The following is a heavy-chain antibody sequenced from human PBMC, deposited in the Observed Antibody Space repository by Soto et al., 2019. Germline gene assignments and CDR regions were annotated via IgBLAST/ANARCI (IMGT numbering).Heavy chain of an antibody. CDR3: ARGGSVTMVRGGRFDY. CDR2: INHSGST. D-gene: IGHD3-10*01. CDR1: GLSFSGYY. V-gene: IGHV4-34*01. J-gene: IGHJ4*02. Sequence: PSETLSLTCAVYGLSFSGYYWSWIRQPPGKGLEWIGEINHSGSTNYNPSLKSRVTISVDTSKNQFSLKLSSVTAADTAVYYCARGGSVTMVRGGRFDYWGQGTLVTVSS.